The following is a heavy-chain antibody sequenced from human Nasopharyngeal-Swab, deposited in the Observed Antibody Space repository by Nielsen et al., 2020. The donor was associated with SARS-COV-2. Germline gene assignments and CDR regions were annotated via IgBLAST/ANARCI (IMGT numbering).Heavy chain of an antibody. CDR1: GFTIDNNV. CDR2: ISSDTERI. Sequence: SLHLSCVTSGFTIDNNVLHWVRQSPRKGLESVSGISSDTERIGYVDSVAGRFTLSRDTAKNTVHLQMTNLTLEDTALYYCVRDTNRFVYGNGAAFDHWGQGTQVTVSS. V-gene: IGHV3-9*01. J-gene: IGHJ5*02. CDR3: VRDTNRFVYGNGAAFDH. D-gene: IGHD2-8*01.